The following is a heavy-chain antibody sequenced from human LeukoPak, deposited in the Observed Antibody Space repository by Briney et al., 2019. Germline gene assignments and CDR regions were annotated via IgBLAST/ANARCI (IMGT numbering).Heavy chain of an antibody. V-gene: IGHV4-4*07. CDR2: IYTSGST. CDR3: ARDRLGYCSGGSCYLGYYFDY. D-gene: IGHD2-15*01. CDR1: GGSISSYY. Sequence: SETLSLTWTVSGGSISSYYWSWIRQPAGKGLEWIGRIYTSGSTNYNPSLKSRVTMSVDTSKNQFSLKLSSVTAADTAVYYCARDRLGYCSGGSCYLGYYFDYWGQGTLVTVSS. J-gene: IGHJ4*02.